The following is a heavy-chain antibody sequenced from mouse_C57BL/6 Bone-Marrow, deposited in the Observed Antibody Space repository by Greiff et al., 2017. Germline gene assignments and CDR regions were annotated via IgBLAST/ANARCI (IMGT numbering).Heavy chain of an antibody. CDR3: AREEVITTVVGDY. CDR1: GYTFTDYY. D-gene: IGHD1-1*01. Sequence: VQLKQSGPELVKPGASVKISCKASGYTFTDYYMNWVKQSHGKSLEWIGDINPNNGGTSYNQKFKGKATLTVDKSSSTAYMELRSLTSEDSAVYYCAREEVITTVVGDYWGQGTTLTVSS. V-gene: IGHV1-26*01. J-gene: IGHJ2*01. CDR2: INPNNGGT.